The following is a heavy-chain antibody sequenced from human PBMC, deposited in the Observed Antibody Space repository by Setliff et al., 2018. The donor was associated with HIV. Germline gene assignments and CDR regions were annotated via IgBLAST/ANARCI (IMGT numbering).Heavy chain of an antibody. J-gene: IGHJ4*02. CDR1: DGSLSSYY. CDR2: INDSGTT. Sequence: KPSETLSLTCAVYDGSLSSYYWSWIRQSTGKGLEWIGEINDSGTTNYNPSLESRVTMLIDMSKNQLSLKLSSVTAADTAVYYCARDTEMVKEGTDYWGQGTLVTVSS. V-gene: IGHV4-34*01. D-gene: IGHD5-18*01. CDR3: ARDTEMVKEGTDY.